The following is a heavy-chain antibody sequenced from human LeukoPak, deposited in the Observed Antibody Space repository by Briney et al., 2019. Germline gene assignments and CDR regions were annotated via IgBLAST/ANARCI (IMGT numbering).Heavy chain of an antibody. V-gene: IGHV4-31*03. Sequence: SETPSLTCTVSGGSISSGGYYWSWIRQHPGKGLEWIGYIYYSGSTYYNPSLKSRVTISVDTSKNQFSLNLSSVTAADTAVYYCARYKPEYYYDSSGYYLDYWGQGTLVTVSS. D-gene: IGHD3-22*01. CDR3: ARYKPEYYYDSSGYYLDY. CDR2: IYYSGST. CDR1: GGSISSGGYY. J-gene: IGHJ4*02.